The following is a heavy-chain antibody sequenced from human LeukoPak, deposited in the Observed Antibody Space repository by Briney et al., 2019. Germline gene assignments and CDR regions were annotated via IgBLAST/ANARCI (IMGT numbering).Heavy chain of an antibody. CDR1: GFTVSSNY. V-gene: IGHV3-66*01. CDR2: IYSGGST. CDR3: ARDDIAVAGQDY. D-gene: IGHD6-19*01. J-gene: IGHJ4*02. Sequence: GGSLRLSCAASGFTVSSNYMSWVRQAPGKGLEWVSVIYSGGSTYYADSVKGRFTISRDNSKNTLYLQMNSLRAEDTAVYYCARDDIAVAGQDYWGQGTLVTVS.